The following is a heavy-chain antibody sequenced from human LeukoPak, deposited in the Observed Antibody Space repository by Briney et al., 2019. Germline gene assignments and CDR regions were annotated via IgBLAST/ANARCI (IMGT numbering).Heavy chain of an antibody. J-gene: IGHJ4*02. CDR3: ARFYTGYAVDH. CDR2: IYNSGST. Sequence: SLTCTVSGVSITNYYWSWIRQPPGRGLEWIGYIYNSGSTNYNPALNPSLKSRVTISVDTSKNQFFLRLSSVTAADTAVYYCARFYTGYAVDHWGQGTLVTVSS. CDR1: GVSITNYY. D-gene: IGHD3-9*01. V-gene: IGHV4-59*01.